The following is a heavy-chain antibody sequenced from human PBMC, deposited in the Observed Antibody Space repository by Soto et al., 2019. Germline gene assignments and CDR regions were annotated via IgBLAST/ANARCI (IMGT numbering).Heavy chain of an antibody. V-gene: IGHV3-23*01. CDR3: SYYYDSSGYPDAFDI. J-gene: IGHJ3*02. D-gene: IGHD3-22*01. CDR2: ISGSGGST. Sequence: GGSLRLSCAASGFTFSSYAMSWVRQAPGKGLEWVSAISGSGGSTYYADSVKGRFTISRDNSKNTLYLQMNSLRAEDTAVYYCSYYYDSSGYPDAFDIWGQGTMVTVSS. CDR1: GFTFSSYA.